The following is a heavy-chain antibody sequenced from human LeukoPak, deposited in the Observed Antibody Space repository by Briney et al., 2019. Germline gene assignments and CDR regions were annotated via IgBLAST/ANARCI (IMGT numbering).Heavy chain of an antibody. Sequence: SVKVSCKASGGTFSRYSFVWVRQAPGQGLEWMGGIIPIFGPANYAQRIQGRVTITADESTSTEYMELSSLRSEDTAVYYCARISGISGSGSYFDYWGQGTLVTVSS. D-gene: IGHD3-10*01. CDR3: ARISGISGSGSYFDY. CDR1: GGTFSRYS. CDR2: IIPIFGPA. J-gene: IGHJ4*02. V-gene: IGHV1-69*13.